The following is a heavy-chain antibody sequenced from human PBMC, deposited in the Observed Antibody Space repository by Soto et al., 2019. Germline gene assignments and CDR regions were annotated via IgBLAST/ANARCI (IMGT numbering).Heavy chain of an antibody. D-gene: IGHD1-26*01. Sequence: GGSLRLSCAASGFTFSSYGMSWVRQAPGKGLEWVSGSSGGSTYYADSVKGRFTISRDNSKNTLYLHMNSLRAEDTAVYYCAKEPRGAVFDSWGQGTRVTVSP. CDR2: SSGGST. CDR1: GFTFSSYG. CDR3: AKEPRGAVFDS. J-gene: IGHJ4*02. V-gene: IGHV3-23*01.